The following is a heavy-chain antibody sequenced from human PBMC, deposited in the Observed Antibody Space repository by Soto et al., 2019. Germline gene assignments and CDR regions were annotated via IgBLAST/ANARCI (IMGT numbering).Heavy chain of an antibody. CDR2: ISGSGGST. J-gene: IGHJ6*02. CDR3: AKDRSALGIAVAGTSWYYYGMDV. V-gene: IGHV3-23*01. D-gene: IGHD6-19*01. Sequence: GGSMRLSCAASGFTFSSYAMSWVRKAPGKGLEWVSAISGSGGSTYYADSVKGRFTISRDNSKNTLYLQMNSLRAEDTAVYYCAKDRSALGIAVAGTSWYYYGMDVWGQGTTVTVSS. CDR1: GFTFSSYA.